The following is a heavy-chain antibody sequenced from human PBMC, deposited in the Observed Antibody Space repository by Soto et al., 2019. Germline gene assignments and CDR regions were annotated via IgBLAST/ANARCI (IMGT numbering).Heavy chain of an antibody. CDR2: FTPALGTA. CDR3: AREGGRVSGWESFWFLDI. J-gene: IGHJ2*01. CDR1: GGTYSSYP. D-gene: IGHD3-16*01. V-gene: IGHV1-69*06. Sequence: QAQLVQSGAEMKQPGSSVKVSCKASGGTYSSYPINWVRQAPEPGLEWLGCFTPALGTANYPKKFQDRLTITADTSSSTTDLEMRILRSEDAGLYYCAREGGRVSGWESFWFLDIWGGGRLGSFSS.